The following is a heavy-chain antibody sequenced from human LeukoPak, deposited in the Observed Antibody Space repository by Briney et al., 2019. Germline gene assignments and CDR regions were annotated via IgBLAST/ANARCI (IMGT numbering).Heavy chain of an antibody. J-gene: IGHJ4*02. CDR3: ARGTGGYYYDY. CDR2: ISSSSSFI. CDR1: GFTSSSYT. V-gene: IGHV3-21*01. Sequence: GGSLRLSCAASGFTSSSYTMNWVRQAPGKGLEWVSSISSSSSFIYYADSVKGRFTISRDNAKNSLYLQMNSLRAEDTAVYYCARGTGGYYYDYWGQGTLVTVSS. D-gene: IGHD3-22*01.